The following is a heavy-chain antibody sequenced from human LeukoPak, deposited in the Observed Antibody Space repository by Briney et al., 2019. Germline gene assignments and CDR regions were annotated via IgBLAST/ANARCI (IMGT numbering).Heavy chain of an antibody. D-gene: IGHD2-15*01. V-gene: IGHV3-23*01. Sequence: GGSLRLSCAASGFTFSSYAMSWVRQAPGKGLEWVSAISGSGGSTYYADSVKGRFTISRDNSKNTLYLQMNNLRAEDTAVYYCAKGGWRGTCNPLGYWGQGALVTVSP. J-gene: IGHJ4*02. CDR2: ISGSGGST. CDR3: AKGGWRGTCNPLGY. CDR1: GFTFSSYA.